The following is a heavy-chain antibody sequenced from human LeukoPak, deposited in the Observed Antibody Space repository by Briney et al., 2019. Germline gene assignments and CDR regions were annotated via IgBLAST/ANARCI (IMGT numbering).Heavy chain of an antibody. Sequence: GGSLRLSCAASGFTFSSYATSWVRQAPGKGLEWVSAISGSGGSTYYADSVKGRFTISRDNSKNTLYLQMNSLRAEDTAVYYCARENYDSSGYYFDYWGQGTLVTVSS. CDR3: ARENYDSSGYYFDY. J-gene: IGHJ4*02. CDR2: ISGSGGST. V-gene: IGHV3-23*01. D-gene: IGHD3-22*01. CDR1: GFTFSSYA.